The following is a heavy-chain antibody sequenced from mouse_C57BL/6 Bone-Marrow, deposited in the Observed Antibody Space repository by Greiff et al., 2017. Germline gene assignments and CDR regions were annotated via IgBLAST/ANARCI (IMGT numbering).Heavy chain of an antibody. CDR3: ARNPLDYYGSSYVGYFDV. D-gene: IGHD1-1*01. CDR2: IWTGGGT. CDR1: GFSLTSYA. J-gene: IGHJ1*03. Sequence: VKLQESGPGLVAPSQSLSITCTVSGFSLTSYAISWVRQPPGKGLEWLGVIWTGGGTNYNSALKSRLSISKDNSKSQVFLKMNSLQTDDTARYYGARNPLDYYGSSYVGYFDVWGTGTTVTVSS. V-gene: IGHV2-9-1*01.